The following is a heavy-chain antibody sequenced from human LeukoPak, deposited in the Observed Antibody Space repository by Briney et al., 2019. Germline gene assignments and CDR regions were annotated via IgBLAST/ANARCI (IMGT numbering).Heavy chain of an antibody. CDR3: AKGPTGGSGFATGGIDP. Sequence: GGSLRLSCAASGFIFSSYGMHWVRQAPGKGLEWAAVISNDGTNKYYADSVKGRFTISRDNSKNTLYLQMNSLRAEDTAVYYCAKGPTGGSGFATGGIDPWGQGTLVTVSS. D-gene: IGHD3-10*01. CDR1: GFIFSSYG. V-gene: IGHV3-30*18. CDR2: ISNDGTNK. J-gene: IGHJ5*02.